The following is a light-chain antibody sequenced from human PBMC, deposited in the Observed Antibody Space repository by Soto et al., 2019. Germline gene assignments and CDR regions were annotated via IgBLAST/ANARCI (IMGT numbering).Light chain of an antibody. CDR3: HQRNK. CDR2: GAS. CDR1: QNISNY. Sequence: EIVLTQSPATLSWSAGKRATLSCRASQNISNYLIWYQQKPGQSPRLLIYGASSRATGIPDRFSGSGSGTDFTLTVSRLEPEDFGVYFCHQRNKFGQGTRLEIK. J-gene: IGKJ5*01. V-gene: IGKV3-11*01.